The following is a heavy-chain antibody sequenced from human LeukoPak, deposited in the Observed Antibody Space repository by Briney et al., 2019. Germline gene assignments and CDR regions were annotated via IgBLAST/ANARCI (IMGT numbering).Heavy chain of an antibody. J-gene: IGHJ4*02. D-gene: IGHD3-22*01. CDR3: ARDHYDSSEFDC. CDR2: VWYDGNNK. CDR1: GFTFSNFG. V-gene: IGHV3-33*01. Sequence: PGGSLRLSCAASGFTFSNFGMHWVRQARGKGLDWVAIVWYDGNNKYYADSVKGRFTISRDNSKNTLYLQMNSLRDEDTAVYYCARDHYDSSEFDCWGQGTLVTVSS.